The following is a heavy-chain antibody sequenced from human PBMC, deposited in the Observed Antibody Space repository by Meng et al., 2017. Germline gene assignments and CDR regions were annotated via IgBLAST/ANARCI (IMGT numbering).Heavy chain of an antibody. Sequence: QNTLEDAGPKLVQPTQTLTRTCTFSGFSLCSSGVGVGWIRQPPGKALEWLALIYWNDDKRYSPSLKSRLTITKDTSKNQVVLTMTNMDPVDTATYYCAHIVRYYYGSGSYGYWGQGTLVTVSS. CDR1: GFSLCSSGVG. CDR3: AHIVRYYYGSGSYGY. J-gene: IGHJ4*02. CDR2: IYWNDDK. V-gene: IGHV2-5*01. D-gene: IGHD3-10*01.